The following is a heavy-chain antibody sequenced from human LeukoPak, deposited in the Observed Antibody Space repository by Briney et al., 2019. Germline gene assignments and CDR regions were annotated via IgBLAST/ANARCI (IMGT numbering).Heavy chain of an antibody. D-gene: IGHD2-15*01. CDR2: IIPSVGAA. Sequence: SVKVFCEASGGMFSTYAIKWVRQAPGHGLEGVGGIIPSVGAASYAVRFQDRVSITTDESSNTAYMELSSLRSDDTAVFYGSRSEEQDIMVDALDSWGQGTMVTVS. V-gene: IGHV1-69*05. CDR1: GGMFSTYA. J-gene: IGHJ3*02. CDR3: SRSEEQDIMVDALDS.